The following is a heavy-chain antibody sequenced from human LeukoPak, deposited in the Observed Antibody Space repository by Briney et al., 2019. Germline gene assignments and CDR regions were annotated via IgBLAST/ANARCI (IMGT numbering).Heavy chain of an antibody. CDR1: VGTFTIYA. D-gene: IGHD5-18*01. J-gene: IGHJ6*03. Sequence: GPSVSLSCTASVGTFTIYAISCARQAPGQGLEWMGRIIPIFGTANYAQKCQGRVTITADKSTSTAYMELSSLRSEDTAVYYCARDPMDTAVVLQGYMDVWGKGATVTVSS. CDR2: IIPIFGTA. V-gene: IGHV1-69*06. CDR3: ARDPMDTAVVLQGYMDV.